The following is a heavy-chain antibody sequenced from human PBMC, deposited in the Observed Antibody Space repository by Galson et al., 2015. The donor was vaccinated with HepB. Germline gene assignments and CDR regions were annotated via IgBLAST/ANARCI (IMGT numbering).Heavy chain of an antibody. D-gene: IGHD6-13*01. CDR3: ARDIASDTKLDY. V-gene: IGHV3-64*04. CDR1: GFTFSSYA. Sequence: SLRLSCAASGFTFSSYAMHWVRQAPGKGLEYVSAISTNGGSTYYADSVKGRFTISRDNSKNTLFLQMNSLTTEDTAIYYCARDIASDTKLDYWGQGTLVTVSS. J-gene: IGHJ4*02. CDR2: ISTNGGST.